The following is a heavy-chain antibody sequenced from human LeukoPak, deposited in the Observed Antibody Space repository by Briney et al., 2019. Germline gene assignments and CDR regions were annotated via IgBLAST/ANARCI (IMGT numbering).Heavy chain of an antibody. D-gene: IGHD2-8*01. V-gene: IGHV1-2*02. CDR2: INPNSGGT. Sequence: GSSVKVSCKASGGTFSSYAISWVRQAPGQGFEWMGWINPNSGGTNYAPKFQGRVAMTRDTSITTAYMELSSLRSDDTAVYYCARDWTLREYDAFDIWGQGTMVTVSS. J-gene: IGHJ3*02. CDR1: GGTFSSYA. CDR3: ARDWTLREYDAFDI.